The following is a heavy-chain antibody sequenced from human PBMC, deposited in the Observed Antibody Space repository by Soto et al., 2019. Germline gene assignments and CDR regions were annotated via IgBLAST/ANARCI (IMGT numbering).Heavy chain of an antibody. CDR1: GGSIRDYF. J-gene: IGHJ1*01. V-gene: IGHV4-59*13. CDR3: AAGSRLAAAATPPSH. CDR2: VYYSGSI. D-gene: IGHD6-13*01. Sequence: PSETLSLTSGVSGGSIRDYFWSWIRQPPGKGLDWIGSVYYSGSINYNPSLMSRVTISFDASNSQFSLRLRTVTAADTAVYYCAAGSRLAAAATPPSHWGRGTQVTVSS.